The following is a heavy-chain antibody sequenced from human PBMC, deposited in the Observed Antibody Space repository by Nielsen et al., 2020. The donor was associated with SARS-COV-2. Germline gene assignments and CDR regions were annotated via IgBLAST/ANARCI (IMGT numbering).Heavy chain of an antibody. CDR1: GGSISSYY. D-gene: IGHD4-23*01. CDR3: ARRGDYGGNSGP. J-gene: IGHJ5*02. V-gene: IGHV4-59*01. Sequence: GSLRLSCTVSGGSISSYYWSWIRQPPGKGLEWIGYIYYSGSTNYNPSLKSRVTISVDTSKNQFSLKLSSVTAADTAVYYCARRGDYGGNSGPWGQGTLVTVSS. CDR2: IYYSGST.